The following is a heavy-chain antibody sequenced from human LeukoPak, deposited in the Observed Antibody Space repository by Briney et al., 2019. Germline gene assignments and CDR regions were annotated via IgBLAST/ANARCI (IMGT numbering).Heavy chain of an antibody. CDR2: INPNGGST. D-gene: IGHD1-26*01. V-gene: IGHV1-46*01. J-gene: IGHJ3*02. CDR1: GYAFTRYY. Sequence: ASVKVSCKASGYAFTRYYMYWVRQAPGQGLEWMGIINPNGGSTSYAQKFQGRVTTTSDTSTTTVYMELSRLRSDDTAVYYCAREDSGRDAFDIWGQGTMVTVSS. CDR3: AREDSGRDAFDI.